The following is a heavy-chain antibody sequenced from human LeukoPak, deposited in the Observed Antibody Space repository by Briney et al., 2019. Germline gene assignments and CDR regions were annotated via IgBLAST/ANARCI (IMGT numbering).Heavy chain of an antibody. Sequence: GGSLRLSCAASGFTFSDYYMSWIRQAPGKGLEWVSYISSSGSTIYYADSVKGRFTISRDNAKNSLYLQMNSLRAEDTAVNYCARDHPPGDTIFGVVNWGQGTLVTVSS. V-gene: IGHV3-11*01. CDR1: GFTFSDYY. J-gene: IGHJ4*02. D-gene: IGHD3-3*01. CDR2: ISSSGSTI. CDR3: ARDHPPGDTIFGVVN.